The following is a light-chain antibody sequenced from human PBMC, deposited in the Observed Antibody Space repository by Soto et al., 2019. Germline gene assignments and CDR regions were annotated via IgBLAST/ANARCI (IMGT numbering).Light chain of an antibody. CDR2: EGS. V-gene: IGLV1-40*01. CDR1: NSNIGAGYG. Sequence: QSVLTQPPSVSGAPGQRVTISCTGRNSNIGAGYGVHWYQHLPGTAPKLLLYEGSDRPSGVPDRFSGSKSGTSASLAITGLQAEDEGDYYCQSFDSSLSGYVFGTGTKLTVL. CDR3: QSFDSSLSGYV. J-gene: IGLJ1*01.